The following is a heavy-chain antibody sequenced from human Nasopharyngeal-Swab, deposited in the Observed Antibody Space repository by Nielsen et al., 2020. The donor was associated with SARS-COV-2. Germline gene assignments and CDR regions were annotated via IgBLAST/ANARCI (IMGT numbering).Heavy chain of an antibody. V-gene: IGHV1-69*13. J-gene: IGHJ6*02. Sequence: SVKVSCKASGGTFSSYAISWVRQAPRQGLEWMGGIIPIFGTANYAQKFQGRVTITADESTSTAYMELSSLRSEDTAVYYCARKRRGYYYYGMDVWGQGTTVTVSS. CDR3: ARKRRGYYYYGMDV. CDR1: GGTFSSYA. CDR2: IIPIFGTA. D-gene: IGHD3-10*01.